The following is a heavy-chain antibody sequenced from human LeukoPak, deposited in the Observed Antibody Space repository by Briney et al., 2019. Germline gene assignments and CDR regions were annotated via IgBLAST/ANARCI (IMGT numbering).Heavy chain of an antibody. V-gene: IGHV3-9*01. J-gene: IGHJ5*02. CDR3: AKDFSGSYLADNWFDP. CDR2: ISWNSGSI. Sequence: GGSLRLSCAASGFTFDDYAMHWVRQAPGKGLEWVSGISWNSGSIDYADSVKGRFTISRDNAKNSLYLQMNSLRAEDTALYYCAKDFSGSYLADNWFDPWGQGTLVTVSS. D-gene: IGHD3-10*01. CDR1: GFTFDDYA.